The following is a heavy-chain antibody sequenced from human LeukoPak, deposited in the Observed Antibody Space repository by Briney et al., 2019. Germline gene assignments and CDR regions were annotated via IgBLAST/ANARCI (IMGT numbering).Heavy chain of an antibody. V-gene: IGHV1-69*05. J-gene: IGHJ5*02. CDR1: GGTFSSEA. CDR2: IIPIFGRA. D-gene: IGHD1-1*01. Sequence: SVTVSCKASGGTFSSEAFIWVRQAPGQGLEWMEGIIPIFGRADYAQKFQDIVTITTDESTSTVYMELSSLRSEDTAVYYCARGETILNWFDPWGQGTLVTVSS. CDR3: ARGETILNWFDP.